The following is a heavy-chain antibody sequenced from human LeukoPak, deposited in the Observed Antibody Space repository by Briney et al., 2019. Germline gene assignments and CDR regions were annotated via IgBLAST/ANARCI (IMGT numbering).Heavy chain of an antibody. CDR2: ITSDGSNT. V-gene: IGHV3-74*01. CDR1: GITFSSYW. J-gene: IGHJ4*02. Sequence: GGSVRLSCAASGITFSSYWMHWVRQAPGKGLVWVSRITSDGSNTNYADSVKGRFTISRDNAKNTLYLHMNSLRAEDTAVYYCARGGRIQLERRGYFDYWGQGTLVTVSS. CDR3: ARGGRIQLERRGYFDY. D-gene: IGHD1-1*01.